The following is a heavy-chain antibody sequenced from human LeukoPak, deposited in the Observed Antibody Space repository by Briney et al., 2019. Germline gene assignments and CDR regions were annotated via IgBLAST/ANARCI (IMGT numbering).Heavy chain of an antibody. D-gene: IGHD5-24*01. J-gene: IGHJ4*02. CDR3: ARDLIGGYNGGYFDS. CDR1: GFHFSTYN. V-gene: IGHV3-21*01. CDR2: ISSSTTYI. Sequence: GGSLRLSCAASGFHFSTYNMNWVRQAPGKGLEWVSSISSSTTYIYYADSVKGRFTISRDDAKNSLSLHMNSLRAEDTAVYYCARDLIGGYNGGYFDSWGQGILVTVSS.